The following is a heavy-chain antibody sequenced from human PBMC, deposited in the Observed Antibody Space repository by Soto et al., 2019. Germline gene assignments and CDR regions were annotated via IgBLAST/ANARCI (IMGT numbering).Heavy chain of an antibody. Sequence: GASVKVSRKASGYTFSNYGIRWGRQAPGQRVEWMGWISAYNGNTKYAQKLQGRVTMTTDTSTSTAYMELRSLRSDDTAVYYCARGVGSGSYYNQYNWFDPWGQGTLVTVSS. CDR1: GYTFSNYG. CDR2: ISAYNGNT. V-gene: IGHV1-18*01. CDR3: ARGVGSGSYYNQYNWFDP. D-gene: IGHD3-10*01. J-gene: IGHJ5*02.